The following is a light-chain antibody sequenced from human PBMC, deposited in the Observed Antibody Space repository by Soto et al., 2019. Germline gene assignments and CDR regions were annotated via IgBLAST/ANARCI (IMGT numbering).Light chain of an antibody. Sequence: ASVGDIVTITCRASEDITYWLAWYQQKPGKAPKLLIYDASTLESGVPSRFSGSGSGTKFTLTISSLQPDDFVTYYCQQYNSYWTFGPGTKVDIK. CDR3: QQYNSYWT. CDR1: EDITYW. J-gene: IGKJ1*01. CDR2: DAS. V-gene: IGKV1-5*01.